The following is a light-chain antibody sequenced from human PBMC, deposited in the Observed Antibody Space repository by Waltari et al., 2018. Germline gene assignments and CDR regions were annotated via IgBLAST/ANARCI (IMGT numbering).Light chain of an antibody. CDR2: KVH. CDR3: SSYTRRSYWV. J-gene: IGLJ3*02. CDR1: SSDVGFYDF. V-gene: IGLV2-14*01. Sequence: QSALTQPASVSGSPGQPITISCTGTSSDVGFYDFVSWFQQHPGKAPNVMIYKVHNRPSGVSNRFSGSKSANTASLTISGLQAEDEADYYCSSYTRRSYWVFGGGTQLTVL.